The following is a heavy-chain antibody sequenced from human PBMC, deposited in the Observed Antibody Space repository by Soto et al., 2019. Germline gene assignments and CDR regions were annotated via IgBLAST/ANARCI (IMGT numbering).Heavy chain of an antibody. J-gene: IGHJ6*02. CDR1: GGSISSGGYY. CDR3: AAVKRGYYYGMDV. D-gene: IGHD4-17*01. Sequence: SETLSLTCTVSGGSISSGGYYWSWIRQHPGKGLEWIGYIYYSGSTYYNPSLKSRVTISVDTSKNQFSLKLSSVTAADTAVYYGAAVKRGYYYGMDVWGQGTTVTVSS. CDR2: IYYSGST. V-gene: IGHV4-31*03.